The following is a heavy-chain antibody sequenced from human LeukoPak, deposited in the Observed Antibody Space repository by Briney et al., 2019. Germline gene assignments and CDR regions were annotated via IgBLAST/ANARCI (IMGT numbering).Heavy chain of an antibody. D-gene: IGHD6-13*01. CDR3: ARDPYSSSWSYGMDV. CDR2: IKEDGSVT. CDR1: GFTFSSYW. J-gene: IGHJ6*02. Sequence: PGGSLRLSCAASGFTFSSYWMTWVRQAPGKGLEWVAHIKEDGSVTEYSESVKGRFTVSRDNAKNSLYLQMNTLRAEDTAVYYCARDPYSSSWSYGMDVWGQGTAVTVSS. V-gene: IGHV3-7*03.